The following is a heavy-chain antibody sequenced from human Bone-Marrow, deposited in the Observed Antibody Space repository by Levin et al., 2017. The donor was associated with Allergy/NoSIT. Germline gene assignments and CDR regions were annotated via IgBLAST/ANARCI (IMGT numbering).Heavy chain of an antibody. Sequence: PGGSLRLSCAASGFTFSSYGMHWVRQAPGKGLEWVAVISYDGSNKYYADSVKGRFTISRDNSKNTLYLQMNSLRAEDTAVYYCANGCSSTSCLDYWGQGTLVTVSS. CDR2: ISYDGSNK. V-gene: IGHV3-30*18. CDR1: GFTFSSYG. CDR3: ANGCSSTSCLDY. J-gene: IGHJ4*02. D-gene: IGHD2-2*01.